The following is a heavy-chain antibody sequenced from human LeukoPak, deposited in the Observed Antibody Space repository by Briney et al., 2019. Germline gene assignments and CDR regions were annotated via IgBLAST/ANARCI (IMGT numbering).Heavy chain of an antibody. V-gene: IGHV4-4*07. CDR3: ARASMIVVGYFDY. CDR1: GGSFSSYD. CDR2: IYTSGST. J-gene: IGHJ4*02. D-gene: IGHD3-22*01. Sequence: SETLSLTCTVSGGSFSSYDWSWIRQPAGKGLEWIGRIYTSGSTNYNASLKSRVTMSVDTSKYQFSLKLSSVTAADTAVYYCARASMIVVGYFDYWGQGILVTVSS.